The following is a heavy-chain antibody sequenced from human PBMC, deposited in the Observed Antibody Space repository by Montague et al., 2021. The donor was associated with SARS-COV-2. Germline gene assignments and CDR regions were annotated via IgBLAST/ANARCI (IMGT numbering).Heavy chain of an antibody. J-gene: IGHJ5*02. CDR3: ARDTIYGSGSTGFDP. V-gene: IGHV3-30-3*01. CDR1: GFTLSSYA. CDR2: ISYDGSNK. Sequence: SLRLSYAASGFTLSSYAMHWVRQAPGKGLEWVAVISYDGSNKYYXDSVKGRFTISRDNPKNTLYLQMNSLRAEDTAVYYCARDTIYGSGSTGFDPWGQGTLVTVSS. D-gene: IGHD3-10*01.